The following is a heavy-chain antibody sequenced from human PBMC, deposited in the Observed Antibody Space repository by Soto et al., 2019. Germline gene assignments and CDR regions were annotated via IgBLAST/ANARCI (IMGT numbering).Heavy chain of an antibody. J-gene: IGHJ4*02. CDR3: ARDRYSNGWVDY. D-gene: IGHD6-19*01. Sequence: EVLAVTGILSGDGISSHYCSWIRQPPGKGLEWIGYIYSSGSTNYNPSLKSRVIISVDTSNDQFSLKLSSVTAADTAVYYCARDRYSNGWVDYWGQGTLVTVSS. CDR1: GDGISSHY. CDR2: IYSSGST. V-gene: IGHV4-59*11.